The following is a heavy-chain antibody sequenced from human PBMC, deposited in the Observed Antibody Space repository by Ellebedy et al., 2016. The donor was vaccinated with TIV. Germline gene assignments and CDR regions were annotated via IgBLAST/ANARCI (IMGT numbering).Heavy chain of an antibody. CDR2: INPSGGST. D-gene: IGHD3-16*01. V-gene: IGHV1-46*01. J-gene: IGHJ4*02. Sequence: ASVKVSCXASGGTFSRYGINWVRQAPGQGLEWMGVINPSGGSTNYAQKFQGRVTMTRDTSTSTVYMELSSLRSEDTAVYYCARDYGKFDYWGQGTLVTVSS. CDR3: ARDYGKFDY. CDR1: GGTFSRYG.